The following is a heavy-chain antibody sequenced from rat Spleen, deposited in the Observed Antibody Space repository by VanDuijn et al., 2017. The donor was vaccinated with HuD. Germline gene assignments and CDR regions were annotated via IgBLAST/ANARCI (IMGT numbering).Heavy chain of an antibody. CDR2: ISSDGDNT. D-gene: IGHD1-11*01. CDR3: ARHGGLRNWFAY. CDR1: GFTFDDYG. J-gene: IGHJ3*01. Sequence: EVKLVESGGGLVQPGRSLKLSCAASGFTFDDYGMAWVRQAPTKGLEWIASISSDGDNTYYRDSVKGRFTISRDNAKNTQYLQMDSLRSEDSATYYCARHGGLRNWFAYWGQGTLVTVSS. V-gene: IGHV5S13*01.